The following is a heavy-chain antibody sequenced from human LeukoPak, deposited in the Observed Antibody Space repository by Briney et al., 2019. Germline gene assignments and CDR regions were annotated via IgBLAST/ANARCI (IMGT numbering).Heavy chain of an antibody. Sequence: PGGSLRPSCAASGFTFDSNSMSWVRQAPGKGLEWVANIKQDGSEKYYVDSVKGRFTISRDNSKNTLYLQMNSLRAEDTAVYYCAKDLEGGPYVTYFDYWGQGTLVTFSS. D-gene: IGHD2-21*02. CDR2: IKQDGSEK. J-gene: IGHJ4*02. V-gene: IGHV3-7*01. CDR3: AKDLEGGPYVTYFDY. CDR1: GFTFDSNS.